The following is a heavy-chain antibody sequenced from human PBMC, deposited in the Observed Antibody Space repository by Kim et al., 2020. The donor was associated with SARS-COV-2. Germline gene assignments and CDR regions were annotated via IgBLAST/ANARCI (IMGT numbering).Heavy chain of an antibody. J-gene: IGHJ5*02. V-gene: IGHV4-34*01. D-gene: IGHD2-15*01. CDR3: ARGSEIVAIPEVSGNWFDP. Sequence: SETLSLTCAVSGGSFNNYYWSWIRQAPGKGLEWIGEINGDGNTNYNPSLKSRVTISADTSKKEFSLKLDFVTGADVAVYYCARGSEIVAIPEVSGNWFDPWGQGTLVAVSS. CDR2: INGDGNT. CDR1: GGSFNNYY.